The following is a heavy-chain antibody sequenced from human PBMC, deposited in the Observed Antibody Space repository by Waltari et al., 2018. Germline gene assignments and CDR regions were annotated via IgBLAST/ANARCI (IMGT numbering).Heavy chain of an antibody. J-gene: IGHJ2*01. CDR3: ARDSQPPTVVTQRYFDL. V-gene: IGHV4-59*13. D-gene: IGHD4-17*01. CDR1: GGSISSYY. Sequence: QVQLQESGPGLVKPSETLSLTCTVSGGSISSYYWSWIRQPPGKGLEWIGYIYYSGSTNYNPSLKSRVTISVDTSKNQFSLKLSSVTAADTAVYYCARDSQPPTVVTQRYFDLWGRGTLVTVSS. CDR2: IYYSGST.